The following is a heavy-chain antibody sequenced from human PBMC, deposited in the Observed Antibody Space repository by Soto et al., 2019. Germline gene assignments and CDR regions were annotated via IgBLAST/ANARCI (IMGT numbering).Heavy chain of an antibody. CDR2: ISSSSSTI. J-gene: IGHJ4*02. V-gene: IGHV3-48*01. Sequence: PGGSLRLSCAASGFTFSSYSMNWVRQAPGKGLERVSYISSSSSTIYYADSVKGRFTISRDNAKNSLYLQMNSLRAEDTAVYYCARVRSGYDYSLSSPVPEYFDYWGQGTLVTVSS. CDR3: ARVRSGYDYSLSSPVPEYFDY. CDR1: GFTFSSYS. D-gene: IGHD5-12*01.